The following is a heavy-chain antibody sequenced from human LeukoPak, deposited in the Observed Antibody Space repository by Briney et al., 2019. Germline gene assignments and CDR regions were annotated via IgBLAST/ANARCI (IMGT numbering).Heavy chain of an antibody. CDR2: IYYSGST. CDR1: GGSISSGGYY. CDR3: ARETNVATVTHGYNWFDP. Sequence: PSETLSLTCTVSGGSISSGGYYWSWIRQHPGKGLEWIGYIYYSGSTYYNPSLKSRVTISVDTSKNQFSLKLSSVTAADTAVYYCARETNVATVTHGYNWFDPWGQGTLVTVSS. D-gene: IGHD4-17*01. V-gene: IGHV4-31*03. J-gene: IGHJ5*02.